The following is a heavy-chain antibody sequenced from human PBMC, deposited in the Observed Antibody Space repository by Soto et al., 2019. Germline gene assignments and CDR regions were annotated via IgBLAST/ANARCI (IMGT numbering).Heavy chain of an antibody. D-gene: IGHD3-22*01. V-gene: IGHV1-69*01. Sequence: QVQLVQSGAEVKKPGSSVKVSCKASGGTFSSYAISWVRQAPGQGLEWMGGIIPIFGTANYAQKFQGRVTITADESTGTAYMELSSLRSEDTAVYYCARRRLGYYYDSSGYPHPFDYWGQGTLVTVSS. CDR1: GGTFSSYA. J-gene: IGHJ4*02. CDR3: ARRRLGYYYDSSGYPHPFDY. CDR2: IIPIFGTA.